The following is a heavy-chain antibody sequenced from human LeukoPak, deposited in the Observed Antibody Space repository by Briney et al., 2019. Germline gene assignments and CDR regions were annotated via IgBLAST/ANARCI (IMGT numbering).Heavy chain of an antibody. D-gene: IGHD3-22*01. J-gene: IGHJ4*02. CDR1: GGSISSYY. Sequence: SETLSLTCTVSGGSISSYYWSRIRQPAGKGLEWIGRIYTSGSTNYNPSLKSRVTMSVDTSKNQFSLKLSSVTAADTAVYYCAREYDSSGYHHYYFDYWGQGTLVTVSS. CDR3: AREYDSSGYHHYYFDY. V-gene: IGHV4-4*07. CDR2: IYTSGST.